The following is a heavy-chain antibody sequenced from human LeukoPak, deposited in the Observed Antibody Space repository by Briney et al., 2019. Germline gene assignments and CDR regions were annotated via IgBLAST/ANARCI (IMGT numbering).Heavy chain of an antibody. CDR1: GGSFSGYY. CDR3: ARQELYDSSGYYNY. Sequence: SETLSLTCAVYGGSFSGYYWSWIRQPPGKGLEWIGYIYYSGSTNYNPSLKSRVTISVDTSKNQFSLKLSSVTAADTAVYYCARQELYDSSGYYNYWGQGTLVTVSS. D-gene: IGHD3-22*01. V-gene: IGHV4-59*08. CDR2: IYYSGST. J-gene: IGHJ4*02.